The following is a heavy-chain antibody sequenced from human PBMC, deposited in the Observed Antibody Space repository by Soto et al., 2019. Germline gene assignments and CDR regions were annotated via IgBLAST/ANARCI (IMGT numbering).Heavy chain of an antibody. CDR1: GFSLSTSGVG. V-gene: IGHV2-5*01. CDR3: AHPSGIAAAGPFDY. Sequence: GPTLGNPTQTPTLTCTFSGFSLSTSGVGVGWIRPPPGKAPEWLALIYWNDDKRYSPSLKSRLTITKDTSKNQVVLTMTNMDPVDTATYYCAHPSGIAAAGPFDYWGQGTLVTVSS. D-gene: IGHD6-13*01. J-gene: IGHJ4*02. CDR2: IYWNDDK.